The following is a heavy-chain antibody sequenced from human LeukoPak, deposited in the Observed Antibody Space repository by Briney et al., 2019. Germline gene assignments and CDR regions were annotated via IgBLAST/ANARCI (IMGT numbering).Heavy chain of an antibody. CDR3: ARGEEIAAAGLGEQYAFDI. Sequence: PGGSLRLSCAASGFTFSDYYMSWIRQAPGKGLEWVSYISSSGSTIYYADSVKGRFTISRDNAKNSLYLQMNSLRAEDTAVYYCARGEEIAAAGLGEQYAFDIWGQGTMVTVSS. J-gene: IGHJ3*02. D-gene: IGHD6-13*01. CDR1: GFTFSDYY. CDR2: ISSSGSTI. V-gene: IGHV3-11*01.